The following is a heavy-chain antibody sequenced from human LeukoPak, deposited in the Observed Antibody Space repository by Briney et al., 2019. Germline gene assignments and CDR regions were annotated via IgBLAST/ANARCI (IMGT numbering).Heavy chain of an antibody. CDR2: IYYSGST. D-gene: IGHD2-2*02. Sequence: PSETLSLTCTVSGGSVNSGSYYWNWIRQPPGKGLEWIGYIYYSGSTNYNPSLKSRVTISVDTSKNQFSLKLSSVTAADTAVYYCARYRVNHYCSSTSCYRGGIDYWGQGTLVTVSS. J-gene: IGHJ4*02. V-gene: IGHV4-61*01. CDR3: ARYRVNHYCSSTSCYRGGIDY. CDR1: GGSVNSGSYY.